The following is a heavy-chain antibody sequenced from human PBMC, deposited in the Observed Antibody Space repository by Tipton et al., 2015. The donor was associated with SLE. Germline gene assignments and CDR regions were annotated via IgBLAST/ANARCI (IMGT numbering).Heavy chain of an antibody. CDR2: ISSSGRTI. V-gene: IGHV3-48*04. CDR1: GFTFSSYA. J-gene: IGHJ5*02. Sequence: SLRLSCIASGFTFSSYAITWVRQAPGKGLEWVSYISSSGRTIYYADSVKGRFTISRDNAKNSLYLQMNSLRAEDTALYYCARGVPSAPYCDFWSGLPSWFDHWGQGTLVSVSS. CDR3: ARGVPSAPYCDFWSGLPSWFDH. D-gene: IGHD3-3*01.